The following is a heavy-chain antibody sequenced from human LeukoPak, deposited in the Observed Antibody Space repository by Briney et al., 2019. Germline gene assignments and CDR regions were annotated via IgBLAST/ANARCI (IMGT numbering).Heavy chain of an antibody. D-gene: IGHD3/OR15-3a*01. V-gene: IGHV3-15*01. CDR3: AWDWTYYFDMAV. CDR2: SKCRGGDVTT. Sequence: GASVRLSCEGSGFTFSDAWMNSVRQAPGKGLEWVRRSKCRGGDVTTYDDEPVNGRFTNSRDDSTNTLFLQMSSLQAEDTGVYYCAWDWTYYFDMAVWGQGTTVTVSS. CDR1: GFTFSDAW. J-gene: IGHJ6*02.